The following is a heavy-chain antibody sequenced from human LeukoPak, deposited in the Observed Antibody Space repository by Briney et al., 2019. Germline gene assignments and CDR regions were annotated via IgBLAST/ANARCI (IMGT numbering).Heavy chain of an antibody. V-gene: IGHV3-74*01. CDR2: INTDGRSV. J-gene: IGHJ4*02. Sequence: GGSLRLSCAASGFTFSSYWMHWVRQAPGKGLVWVSRINTDGRSVTYAELVKGRFTISRDNAKNTLYLQMNSPRAEDTAVYYCLRTTLGPAGAIDYRGQGTLVAVSS. D-gene: IGHD2-2*01. CDR3: LRTTLGPAGAIDY. CDR1: GFTFSSYW.